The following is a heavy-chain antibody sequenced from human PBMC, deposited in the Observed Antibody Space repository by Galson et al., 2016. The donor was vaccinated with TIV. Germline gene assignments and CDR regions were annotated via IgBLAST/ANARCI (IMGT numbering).Heavy chain of an antibody. D-gene: IGHD3-16*02. V-gene: IGHV3-7*03. Sequence: SLRLSCAASGFTFSSYSMTWVRQVPGKGLEWVAAINENGNEKHYVDSVKGRFTISRDNVKNLLYLQMDGLTADDTAVYYCSRDGDVWGDYRPWGDYWGQGTLVTVSS. CDR1: GFTFSSYS. CDR2: INENGNEK. J-gene: IGHJ4*02. CDR3: SRDGDVWGDYRPWGDY.